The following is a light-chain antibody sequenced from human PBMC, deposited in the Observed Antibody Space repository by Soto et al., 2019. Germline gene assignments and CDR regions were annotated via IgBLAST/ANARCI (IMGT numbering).Light chain of an antibody. V-gene: IGKV3-20*01. Sequence: IVLTQSPAILALSPGDRATLSCRASQSVSSSYLAWYQHKPGQAPRLLIHGASSRVTGIPDRFSGSGSGTDFTLTISRLEPEDFAVFYCQQYGSSITFGQGTRLEI. CDR1: QSVSSSY. CDR2: GAS. J-gene: IGKJ5*01. CDR3: QQYGSSIT.